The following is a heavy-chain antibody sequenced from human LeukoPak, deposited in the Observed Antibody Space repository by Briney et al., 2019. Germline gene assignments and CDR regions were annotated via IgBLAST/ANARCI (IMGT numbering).Heavy chain of an antibody. J-gene: IGHJ3*02. V-gene: IGHV1-18*01. CDR2: ISGTIGNT. CDR3: ARASRVYYDSSGYYPKDGAFDI. Sequence: GASVKVSCKASGSRFPTLGISGGRRAPGQGLEWMGWISGTIGNTNYEQKIQGRVTMTTDTSTSTAYMELRSLRSDDTAVYYCARASRVYYDSSGYYPKDGAFDIWGQGTMVTVSA. D-gene: IGHD3-22*01. CDR1: GSRFPTLG.